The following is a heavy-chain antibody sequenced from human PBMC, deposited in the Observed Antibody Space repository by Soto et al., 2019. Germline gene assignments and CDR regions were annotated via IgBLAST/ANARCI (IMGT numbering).Heavy chain of an antibody. Sequence: EVQLVESGGGLVQPGGSLRLSCAASGFTFSSYSMNWVRQAPGKGLDWVSYIIRTSSTIYYADSVKGRLTIPRDNGKNSLFLQMNSLRAEDTAVYYCARESAMDVWGKGTTVTVSS. CDR2: IIRTSSTI. CDR3: ARESAMDV. J-gene: IGHJ6*03. V-gene: IGHV3-48*01. CDR1: GFTFSSYS.